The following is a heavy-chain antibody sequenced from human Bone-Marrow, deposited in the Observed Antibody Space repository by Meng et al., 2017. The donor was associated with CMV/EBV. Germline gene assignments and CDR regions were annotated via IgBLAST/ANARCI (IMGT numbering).Heavy chain of an antibody. Sequence: SVKVSCKASVGTFSSYAISWVRQAPGQGLEWMGGIIPIFGTANYAQKFQGRVTITTDEATSTVYMELSSLRSEDTAVYYCARDLGDPTSNGSGSRKVGVYYYYGMDVWGQGTTVTVSS. J-gene: IGHJ6*02. CDR1: VGTFSSYA. V-gene: IGHV1-69*05. CDR3: ARDLGDPTSNGSGSRKVGVYYYYGMDV. CDR2: IIPIFGTA. D-gene: IGHD3-10*01.